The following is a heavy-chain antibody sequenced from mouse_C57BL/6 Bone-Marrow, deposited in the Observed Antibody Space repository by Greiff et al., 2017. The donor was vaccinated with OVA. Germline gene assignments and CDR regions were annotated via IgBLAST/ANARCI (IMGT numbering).Heavy chain of an antibody. D-gene: IGHD2-12*01. CDR2: IDPETGGT. Sequence: VQLQQSGAELVRPGASVTLSCKASGYTFTDYEMHWVKQTPVHGLEWIGAIDPETGGTAYNQKFKGKAILTADKSSSTAYMERRSLTSEDSAVYYCTRDYYKGWYFDVWGTGTTVTVTS. V-gene: IGHV1-15*01. J-gene: IGHJ1*03. CDR1: GYTFTDYE. CDR3: TRDYYKGWYFDV.